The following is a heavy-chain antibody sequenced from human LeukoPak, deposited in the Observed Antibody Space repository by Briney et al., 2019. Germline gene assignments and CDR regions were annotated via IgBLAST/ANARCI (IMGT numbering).Heavy chain of an antibody. J-gene: IGHJ3*02. D-gene: IGHD6-19*01. CDR3: AGLEYSSGWYAFDI. CDR1: GGSISSYY. V-gene: IGHV4-59*01. Sequence: SETLSLTCTVSGGSISSYYWSWLRQPPGKGLEWIGYIYYSESTNYNPSLKSRITISVDASKNQFSLKLSSVTAADTAVYYCAGLEYSSGWYAFDIWGQGTMVTVSS. CDR2: IYYSEST.